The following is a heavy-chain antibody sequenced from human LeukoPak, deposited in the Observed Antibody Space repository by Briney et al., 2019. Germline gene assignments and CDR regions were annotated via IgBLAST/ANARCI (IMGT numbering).Heavy chain of an antibody. Sequence: SETLSLTCAVYGGSFSGYYWSWIRQPPGKGLEWIGEINHSGSTNYNPSLKSRVTISVDTSKNQFSLKLSSVTAADTAVYYCASGRGSGSYYSKNYYYGMDVWGQGTTVTVSS. D-gene: IGHD3-10*01. V-gene: IGHV4-34*01. CDR1: GGSFSGYY. CDR2: INHSGST. J-gene: IGHJ6*02. CDR3: ASGRGSGSYYSKNYYYGMDV.